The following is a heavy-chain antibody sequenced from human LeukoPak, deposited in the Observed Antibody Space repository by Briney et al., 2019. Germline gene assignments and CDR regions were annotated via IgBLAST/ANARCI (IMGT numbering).Heavy chain of an antibody. CDR2: MNPSSGNT. V-gene: IGHV1-8*01. CDR3: ARDLRTAMVYYYYYGMDV. Sequence: ASVKVSCKASGYTFTSYDINWVRQATGQGLEWMGWMNPSSGNTGYAQKFQGRVTMTRNTSISTAYMELSSLRSEDTAVYYCARDLRTAMVYYYYYGMDVWGQGTTVTVSS. J-gene: IGHJ6*02. D-gene: IGHD5-18*01. CDR1: GYTFTSYD.